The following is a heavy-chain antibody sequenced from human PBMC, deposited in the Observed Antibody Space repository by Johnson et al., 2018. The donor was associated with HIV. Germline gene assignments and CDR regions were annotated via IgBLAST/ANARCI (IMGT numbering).Heavy chain of an antibody. D-gene: IGHD3-22*01. CDR1: GFTFSSSA. CDR2: ISYDGINK. V-gene: IGHV3-30-3*01. CDR3: ARDPFWLKAFDI. J-gene: IGHJ3*02. Sequence: VQLVESGGGVVQPGRSLRLSCAASGFTFSSSAMHWVRQAPGKGLEWVAVISYDGINKYYATSVKGRFTISRDNSKNTLYLQMNSLRADDTAVYYCARDPFWLKAFDIWGQGTMVSVSS.